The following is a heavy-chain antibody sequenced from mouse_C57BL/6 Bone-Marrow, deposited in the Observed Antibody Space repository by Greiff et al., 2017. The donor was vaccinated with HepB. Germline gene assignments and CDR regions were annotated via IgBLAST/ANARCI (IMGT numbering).Heavy chain of an antibody. Sequence: EVKVVDSGGGLVQSGRSLRLSCATSGFTFSDFYMELVRQAPGTGLEWIAASRNKANDYTTEYSASVKGRFIVSRDTSQSILYLQMNALRAEDTAIYYCARDDYYGSSDRYFDVWGTGTTVTVSS. D-gene: IGHD1-1*01. CDR1: GFTFSDFY. CDR3: ARDDYYGSSDRYFDV. V-gene: IGHV7-1*01. CDR2: SRNKANDYTT. J-gene: IGHJ1*03.